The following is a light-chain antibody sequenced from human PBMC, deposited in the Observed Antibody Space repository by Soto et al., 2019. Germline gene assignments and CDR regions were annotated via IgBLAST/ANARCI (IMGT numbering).Light chain of an antibody. V-gene: IGKV3-11*01. Sequence: EIVLTQSPATLSLSPGERATLSCRASQSVSSYLAWYQQKPGQAPRLLIYDASNRATGIPARFSGSGSGTDFNLTISRLEPEDFAVYYCQQRSDWPPYPFGQGTKLEIK. CDR1: QSVSSY. CDR3: QQRSDWPPYP. J-gene: IGKJ2*01. CDR2: DAS.